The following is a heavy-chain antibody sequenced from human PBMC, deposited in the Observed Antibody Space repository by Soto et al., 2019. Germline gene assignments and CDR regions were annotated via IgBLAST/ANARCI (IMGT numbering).Heavy chain of an antibody. CDR1: GGSISSSSYY. CDR2: IYYSGST. CDR3: ARQGAATHYSWFDP. V-gene: IGHV4-39*01. J-gene: IGHJ5*02. Sequence: PSETLSLTCTVSGGSISSSSYYWGWIRQPPGKGLEWIGSIYYSGSTYYNPSLKSRVTISVDTSKNQFSLKLSSVTAADTAVYYCARQGAATHYSWFDPWGQGTLVTVSS. D-gene: IGHD2-15*01.